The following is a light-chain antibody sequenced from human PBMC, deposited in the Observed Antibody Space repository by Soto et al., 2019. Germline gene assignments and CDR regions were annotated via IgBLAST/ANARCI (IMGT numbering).Light chain of an antibody. CDR2: WAS. V-gene: IGKV4-1*01. J-gene: IGKJ1*01. Sequence: DIVMTQSPDSLAVSLDERATINCKSSQSVLYSTNNKNYLAWYQQKPGQPPKLLIYWASTRESGVPDRFSGSESGTDFTLTISSLQAEAVAVYYCQQYYSTPPTFGQGTKVEIK. CDR1: QSVLYSTNNKNY. CDR3: QQYYSTPPT.